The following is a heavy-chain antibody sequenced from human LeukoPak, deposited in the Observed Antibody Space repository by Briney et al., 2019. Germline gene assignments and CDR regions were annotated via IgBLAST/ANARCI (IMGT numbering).Heavy chain of an antibody. CDR1: GGSFSGYY. J-gene: IGHJ4*02. CDR2: INHSGST. CDR3: AKSGGYGLIDY. D-gene: IGHD1-26*01. V-gene: IGHV4-34*01. Sequence: PSETLSLTCAVYGGSFSGYYWSWIRQPPGKGLEWIGEINHSGSTNYNPSLKSRVTISADTSKNQFSLKLNSVTAADTAMYYCAKSGGYGLIDYWGQGTLVTVSS.